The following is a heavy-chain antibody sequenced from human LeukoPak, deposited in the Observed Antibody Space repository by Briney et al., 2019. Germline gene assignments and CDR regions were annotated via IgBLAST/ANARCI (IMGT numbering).Heavy chain of an antibody. J-gene: IGHJ4*02. V-gene: IGHV3-23*01. CDR2: LRGNGDT. CDR3: AKANWISSADAVF. D-gene: IGHD2-2*03. CDR1: GFSFSTYA. Sequence: GGSLRLSCAASGFSFSTYAMSWVREAPAGGLEWVSSLRGNGDTFYADSVKGRFTVSRDDSRNTVYLQLNNLRVEDTAIYYCAKANWISSADAVFWGQGAVVTVPS.